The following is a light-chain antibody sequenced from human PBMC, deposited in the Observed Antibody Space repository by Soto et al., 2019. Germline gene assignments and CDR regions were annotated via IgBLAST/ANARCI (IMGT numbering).Light chain of an antibody. CDR2: GSS. Sequence: EIVLTQSPGTLSLSPGERATLSCRASQSVSSSYLAWYQQKPGQAPRLLIYGSSSRATGIPDRFSGSGSGTDFTFTISRLEPEDFAVYYCQQYSSYPLTFGGGTKVDIK. CDR3: QQYSSYPLT. J-gene: IGKJ4*01. V-gene: IGKV3-20*01. CDR1: QSVSSSY.